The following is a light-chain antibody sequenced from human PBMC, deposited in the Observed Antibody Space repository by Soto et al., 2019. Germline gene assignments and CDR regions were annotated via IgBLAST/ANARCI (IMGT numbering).Light chain of an antibody. V-gene: IGKV1-39*01. Sequence: DIQMTQSPFSLSASEGDRVTITCRASQSISTYVNWYQQKAAKAPKLLFYAASRLQSEVPSRFVGGGSDTEFTLTNTSLQPEDFATYYCQQSHGIPYTFGQGTKLEIK. J-gene: IGKJ2*01. CDR1: QSISTY. CDR3: QQSHGIPYT. CDR2: AAS.